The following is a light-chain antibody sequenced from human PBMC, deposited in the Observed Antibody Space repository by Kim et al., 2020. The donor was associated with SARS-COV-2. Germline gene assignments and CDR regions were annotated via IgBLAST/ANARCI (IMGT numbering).Light chain of an antibody. V-gene: IGLV3-1*01. CDR2: QDS. CDR1: KLGDKY. Sequence: VAPVQTASITCSGDKLGDKYACWYQQKPGQSPVLVIYQDSKRPSGIPERFSGSNSGNTATLTISGTQAMDEADYYCQAWDSSNVVFGGGTQLTVL. J-gene: IGLJ2*01. CDR3: QAWDSSNVV.